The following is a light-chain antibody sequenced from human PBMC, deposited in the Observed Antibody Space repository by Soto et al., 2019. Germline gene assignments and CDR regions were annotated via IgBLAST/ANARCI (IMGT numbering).Light chain of an antibody. J-gene: IGKJ1*01. Sequence: EIVLTQSPATLSLSPGERATVSCRTSQSVSNYLAWYQQKPGQAPRLLIYGASNRATGIPARFSASGSETDFTLTISTLQPEDFAVYYCQQRSATWTIGQGTRVEIK. CDR3: QQRSATWT. CDR2: GAS. V-gene: IGKV3-11*01. CDR1: QSVSNY.